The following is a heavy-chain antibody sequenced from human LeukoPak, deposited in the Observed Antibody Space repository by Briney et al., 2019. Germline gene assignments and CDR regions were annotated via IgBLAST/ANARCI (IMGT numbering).Heavy chain of an antibody. J-gene: IGHJ3*02. CDR1: SGSISSGGYY. Sequence: SQTLSLTCTVSSGSISSGGYYWSWIRQYPGKGLEWIGYIYYSGSTYYNPSLKSRVTISVDTSKNQFSLKLSSVTAADTAVYYCARGSSVNAFDIWGQGTMVTVSS. V-gene: IGHV4-31*03. CDR2: IYYSGST. CDR3: ARGSSVNAFDI. D-gene: IGHD3-22*01.